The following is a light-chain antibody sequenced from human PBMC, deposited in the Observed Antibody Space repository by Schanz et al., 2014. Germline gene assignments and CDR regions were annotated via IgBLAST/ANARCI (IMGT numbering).Light chain of an antibody. J-gene: IGLJ2*01. CDR2: EVS. CDR1: GSDVGGYNY. Sequence: QSALTQPPSASGSPGQSVTISCTGTGSDVGGYNYVSWYQQHPGKAPKLMIYEVSKRPSGISNRFSGSKSGNTASLTISGLQAEDEADYYCCSYVSSSAVLFGGGTKLTVL. V-gene: IGLV2-8*01. CDR3: CSYVSSSAVL.